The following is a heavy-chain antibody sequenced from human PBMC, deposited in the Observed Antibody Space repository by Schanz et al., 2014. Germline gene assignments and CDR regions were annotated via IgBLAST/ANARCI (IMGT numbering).Heavy chain of an antibody. CDR1: GFTFSSYG. D-gene: IGHD3-10*01. J-gene: IGHJ5*02. Sequence: QVQLVESGGCVVQPGGSLRLSCAASGFTFSSYGMHWVRQAPGKGLEWVTFIRFDGSDKYYADSVKGRFSVSRDNSKNTLYLQMNSLRADDTAVYYCAKDQLANYRGSGYNWFDPWGQGTLVTVSS. V-gene: IGHV3-30*02. CDR3: AKDQLANYRGSGYNWFDP. CDR2: IRFDGSDK.